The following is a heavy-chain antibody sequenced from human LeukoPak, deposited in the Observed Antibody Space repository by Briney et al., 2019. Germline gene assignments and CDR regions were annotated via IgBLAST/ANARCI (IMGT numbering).Heavy chain of an antibody. CDR1: GYTFTGYY. J-gene: IGHJ4*02. Sequence: ALVTVSCKASGYTFTGYYMHWVRQAPGQGLEWMGWINPNSGGTNYAQKFQGRVTMTRDTSISTAYMELSRLRSDDTAVYYCARRSIAALRFDYWGQGTLVTVSS. CDR3: ARRSIAALRFDY. CDR2: INPNSGGT. D-gene: IGHD6-6*01. V-gene: IGHV1-2*02.